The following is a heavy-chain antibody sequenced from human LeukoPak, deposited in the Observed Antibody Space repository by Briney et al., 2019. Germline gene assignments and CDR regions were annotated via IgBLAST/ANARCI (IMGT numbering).Heavy chain of an antibody. D-gene: IGHD6-13*01. Sequence: GGSLRLSCAVSGFNLSTYWIHWVRQAPGKGPVWVSLINSDGSATTYGDSAKGRFTVSRDNDKNTVFLEMNSLKVEDTAVYYCARGTAVTAGIDYWGQGTLVTVSS. J-gene: IGHJ4*02. CDR2: INSDGSAT. CDR1: GFNLSTYW. CDR3: ARGTAVTAGIDY. V-gene: IGHV3-74*03.